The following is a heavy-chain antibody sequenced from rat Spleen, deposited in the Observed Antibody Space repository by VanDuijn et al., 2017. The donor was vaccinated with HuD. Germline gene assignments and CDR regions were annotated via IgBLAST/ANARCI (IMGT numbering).Heavy chain of an antibody. D-gene: IGHD4-1*01. CDR1: GFTFSDYY. J-gene: IGHJ3*01. V-gene: IGHV5-22*01. Sequence: EVQLVESGGGLVQPGRSLKLSCAASGFTFSDYYMAWVRQAPKKGLEWVATINYDGSSTYYRDSVKGRFTISRDNAKSTLYLQMNSLRSEDTATYYCARHRAYWFAYWGQGTLVTVSS. CDR3: ARHRAYWFAY. CDR2: INYDGSST.